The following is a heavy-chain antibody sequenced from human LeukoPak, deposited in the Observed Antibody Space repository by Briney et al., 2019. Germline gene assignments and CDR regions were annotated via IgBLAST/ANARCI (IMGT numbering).Heavy chain of an antibody. Sequence: SETLSLTCTVSGGSISSSSYYWGWIRQPPGKGLEWIGSIYYSGSTYYNPSLKSRVTISVDTSKNQVSLKLSSVTAADTAVYYCARYYYDSSGYPIDAFDIWGQGTMVTVSS. CDR2: IYYSGST. CDR1: GGSISSSSYY. J-gene: IGHJ3*02. D-gene: IGHD3-22*01. CDR3: ARYYYDSSGYPIDAFDI. V-gene: IGHV4-39*07.